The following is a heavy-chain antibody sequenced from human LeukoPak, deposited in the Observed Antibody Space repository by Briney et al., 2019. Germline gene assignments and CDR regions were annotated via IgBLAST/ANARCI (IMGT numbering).Heavy chain of an antibody. Sequence: SETLSLTCTVYGGSFSGYYWSWIRQPPGKGLEWIGEINHSGTTNYNPSLKSRVTISVDTSKNQFPLKLSSVTAADPALYSCARGYYYYDSSGYARAETFDYWGQGTLVTVSS. D-gene: IGHD3-22*01. V-gene: IGHV4-34*01. CDR2: INHSGTT. CDR1: GGSFSGYY. CDR3: ARGYYYYDSSGYARAETFDY. J-gene: IGHJ4*02.